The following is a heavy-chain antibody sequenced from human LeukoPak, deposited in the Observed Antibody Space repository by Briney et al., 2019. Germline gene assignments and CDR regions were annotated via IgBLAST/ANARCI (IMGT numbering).Heavy chain of an antibody. D-gene: IGHD1-1*01. V-gene: IGHV4-59*01. J-gene: IGHJ4*02. CDR1: GGSISSYY. CDR3: ARGGATVQSYYFDY. Sequence: SETLSLTCTVSGGSISSYYWSWIRQPPGKGLEWIGYIYYSGSTNYNPSLKSRVAISVDTSKNQFSLKLSSVTAADTAVYYCARGGATVQSYYFDYWGQGTLVTVSS. CDR2: IYYSGST.